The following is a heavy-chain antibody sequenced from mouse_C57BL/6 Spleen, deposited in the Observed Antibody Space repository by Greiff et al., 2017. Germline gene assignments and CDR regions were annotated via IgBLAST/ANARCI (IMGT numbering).Heavy chain of an antibody. Sequence: QVQLQQSGAELARPGASVKLSCKASGYTFTSYGISWVKQRTGQGLEWIGEIYPRSGNTYYNEKFKGKATLTADKSSSTAYMELRSLTSEDSAVYFWARAGYGRRGGYAMDYWGQGTSVTVSS. V-gene: IGHV1-81*01. CDR1: GYTFTSYG. D-gene: IGHD1-1*01. CDR3: ARAGYGRRGGYAMDY. J-gene: IGHJ4*01. CDR2: IYPRSGNT.